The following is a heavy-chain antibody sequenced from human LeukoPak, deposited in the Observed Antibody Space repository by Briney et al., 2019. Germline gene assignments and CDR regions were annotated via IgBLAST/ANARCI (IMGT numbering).Heavy chain of an antibody. CDR3: ARLSFDMVRGFDY. CDR2: ISGSGGST. Sequence: GGSLRLSCAASGFTFSSYAMSWVRQAPGKGLEWVSAISGSGGSTYYADSVKGRFTISRDNSKNTLYLQMNSLRAGDTAVYYCARLSFDMVRGFDYWGQGTLVTVSS. V-gene: IGHV3-23*01. D-gene: IGHD3-10*01. CDR1: GFTFSSYA. J-gene: IGHJ4*02.